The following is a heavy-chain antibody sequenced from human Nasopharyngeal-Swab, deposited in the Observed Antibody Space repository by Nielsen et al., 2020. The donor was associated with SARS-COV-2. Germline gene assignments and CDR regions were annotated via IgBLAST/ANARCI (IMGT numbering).Heavy chain of an antibody. V-gene: IGHV4-39*07. CDR2: IYYSGST. J-gene: IGHJ3*02. D-gene: IGHD3-22*01. CDR3: ARGEPYYDSSGYYLGVYAFDI. Sequence: WIRQPPGKGLEWIGSIYYSGSTYYNPSLKSRVTISVDTSKNQFSLKLSSVTAADTAVYYRARGEPYYDSSGYYLGVYAFDIWGQGTMVTVSS.